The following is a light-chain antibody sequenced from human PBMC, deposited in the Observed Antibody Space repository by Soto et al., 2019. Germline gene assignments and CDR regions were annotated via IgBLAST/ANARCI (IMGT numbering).Light chain of an antibody. J-gene: IGKJ1*01. Sequence: EIEMTQSPSTLSASVGDRVTITCRASQSISSWLAWYQQKPGKAPKLLIYDASSLESGVPSRFSGSGSGTEFTLTISSLQPDDFATYYCQQYTSYPWPFAQGTMA. CDR1: QSISSW. V-gene: IGKV1-5*01. CDR3: QQYTSYPWP. CDR2: DAS.